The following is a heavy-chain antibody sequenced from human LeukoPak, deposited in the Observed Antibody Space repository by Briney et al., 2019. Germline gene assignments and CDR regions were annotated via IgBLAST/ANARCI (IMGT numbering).Heavy chain of an antibody. Sequence: ASVKVSCKASGYTFTGYYMHWVRQAPGQGLEWMGWINPNSGGTNYAQRFQGWVTMTRDTSISTAYMELSRLRSDDTAVYYCARGPRDYYGSGSPDYWGQGTLVTVSS. V-gene: IGHV1-2*04. CDR1: GYTFTGYY. J-gene: IGHJ4*02. D-gene: IGHD3-10*01. CDR2: INPNSGGT. CDR3: ARGPRDYYGSGSPDY.